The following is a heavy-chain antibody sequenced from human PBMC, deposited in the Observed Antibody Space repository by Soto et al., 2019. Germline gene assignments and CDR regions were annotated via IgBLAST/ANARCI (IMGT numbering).Heavy chain of an antibody. V-gene: IGHV3-30-3*01. CDR1: GFTFSSYA. CDR2: ISYDGSNK. Sequence: GGSLRLSCAASGFTFSSYAMHWVRQAPGKGLEWVAVISYDGSNKYYADSVKGRFTISRDNSKNTLYLQMNSLRAEDTAVYYCARDRELGKLLEPPSEFDYWGQGTLVTVSS. CDR3: ARDRELGKLLEPPSEFDY. D-gene: IGHD1-1*01. J-gene: IGHJ4*02.